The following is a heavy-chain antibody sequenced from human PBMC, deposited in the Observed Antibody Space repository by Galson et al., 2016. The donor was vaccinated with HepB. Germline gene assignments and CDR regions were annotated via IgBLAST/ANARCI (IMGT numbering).Heavy chain of an antibody. V-gene: IGHV1-46*03. D-gene: IGHD6-13*01. CDR3: ASAAAGVGYYFDY. Sequence: SVKVSCKASGYTIPKYYMHWVRQAPGQGLEWMGIINPSGDTTNFAQKFQGRVTMTRDTSTSTVYMEVSSLRSEDTAVYYCASAAAGVGYYFDYWGQGTPVTVSS. CDR2: INPSGDTT. J-gene: IGHJ4*02. CDR1: GYTIPKYY.